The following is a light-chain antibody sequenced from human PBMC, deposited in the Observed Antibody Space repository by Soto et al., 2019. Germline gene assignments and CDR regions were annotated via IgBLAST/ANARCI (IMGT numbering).Light chain of an antibody. J-gene: IGLJ2*01. V-gene: IGLV2-8*01. CDR1: SSDVGGHNY. CDR3: SSYAGSSNLV. CDR2: EVS. Sequence: ALTQPPSASGSPGQSVTISCTGTSSDVGGHNYVSWYQQHPGKAPKLLIYEVSKRPSGVPDRFSGSKSGNTASLTVSGLQADDEADYYCSSYAGSSNLVFGGGTKLTVL.